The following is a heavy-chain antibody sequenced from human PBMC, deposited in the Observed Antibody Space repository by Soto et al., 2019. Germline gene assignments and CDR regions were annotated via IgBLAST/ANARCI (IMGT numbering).Heavy chain of an antibody. Sequence: QVQLQESGPGLVKPSETLSLTCTVSGGSISSYYWSWIRQPPGKGLEWIGYIYYSGSTNYNPSLKRRXXIXVXKSKNQFSLKLSSVTAADTAVYYCARRIQHYYGMDVWGQGTTVTVSS. CDR3: ARRIQHYYGMDV. J-gene: IGHJ6*02. V-gene: IGHV4-59*01. CDR1: GGSISSYY. CDR2: IYYSGST. D-gene: IGHD5-18*01.